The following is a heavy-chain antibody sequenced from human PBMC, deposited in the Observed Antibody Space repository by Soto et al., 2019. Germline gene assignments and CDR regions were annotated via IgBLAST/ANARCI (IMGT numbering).Heavy chain of an antibody. CDR3: ARDRKSSWTYYYYGMDV. D-gene: IGHD6-13*01. CDR2: ISAYNGNT. CDR1: GYTFTSYG. J-gene: IGHJ6*02. V-gene: IGHV1-18*01. Sequence: ASVKVSCKASGYTFTSYGISWVRQAPGQGLEWMGWISAYNGNTNYAQKLQGRVTMTTDTSTSTAYMELRSLRSDDTAVYYCARDRKSSWTYYYYGMDVWGQGTTVTV.